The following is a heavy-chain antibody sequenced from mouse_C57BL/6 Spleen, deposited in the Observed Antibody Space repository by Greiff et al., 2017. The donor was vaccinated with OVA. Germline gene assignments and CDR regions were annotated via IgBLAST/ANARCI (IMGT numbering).Heavy chain of an antibody. Sequence: VQLVESGAELVKPGASVKISCKASGYAFSSYWMNWVKQRPGKGLEWIGQIYPGDGDTNYNGKFKGKATLTADKSSSTAYMQHSSLTSEDSAVYFCARENPYAMDYWGQGTSVTVSS. V-gene: IGHV1-80*01. J-gene: IGHJ4*01. CDR2: IYPGDGDT. CDR3: ARENPYAMDY. CDR1: GYAFSSYW.